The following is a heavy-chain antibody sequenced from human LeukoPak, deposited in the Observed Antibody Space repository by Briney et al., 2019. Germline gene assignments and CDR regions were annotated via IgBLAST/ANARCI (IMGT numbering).Heavy chain of an antibody. V-gene: IGHV4-39*07. Sequence: SETLSPTCTVSGGSISSSSYYWGWIRQPPGKGLEWIGSIYYSGSTYYNPSLKSRVTISVDTSKNQFSLKLSSVTAADTAVYYCARDNVAVATYFGYWGQGTLVTVSS. CDR1: GGSISSSSYY. CDR2: IYYSGST. D-gene: IGHD6-19*01. J-gene: IGHJ4*02. CDR3: ARDNVAVATYFGY.